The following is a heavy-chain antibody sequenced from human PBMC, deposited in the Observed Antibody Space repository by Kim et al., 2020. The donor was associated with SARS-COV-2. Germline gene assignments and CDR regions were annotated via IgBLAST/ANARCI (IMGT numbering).Heavy chain of an antibody. CDR1: GFTFSSYS. J-gene: IGHJ3*02. D-gene: IGHD6-13*01. Sequence: GGSLRISCAASGFTFSSYSMNWVRQAPGKGLVWVSSISSSSSYIYYADSVKGRFTISRDNAKNSLYLQLNSLRAEDTAVYYCARESPYSSSWYSGVSYAFDIGGQGTMVTASS. CDR2: ISSSSSYI. CDR3: ARESPYSSSWYSGVSYAFDI. V-gene: IGHV3-21*01.